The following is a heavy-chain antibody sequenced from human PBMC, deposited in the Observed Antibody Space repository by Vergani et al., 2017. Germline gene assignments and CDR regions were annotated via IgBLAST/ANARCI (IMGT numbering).Heavy chain of an antibody. CDR2: IIPIFGTA. D-gene: IGHD4-17*01. J-gene: IGHJ6*02. Sequence: QVQLVQSGAEVKKPGASVRVSCKASGFTFTSYHIHWVRQAPGQGLEWMGRIIPIFGTANYAQKFQGRVTITADESTSTAYMELSSLRSEDTAVYYCARGSSDGDYPGRYYGMDVWGQGTTVTVSS. CDR1: GFTFTSYH. V-gene: IGHV1-69*18. CDR3: ARGSSDGDYPGRYYGMDV.